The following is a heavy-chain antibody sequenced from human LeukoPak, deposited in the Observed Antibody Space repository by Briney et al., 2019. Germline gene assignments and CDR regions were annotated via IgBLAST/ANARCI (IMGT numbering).Heavy chain of an antibody. J-gene: IGHJ5*02. CDR3: ARETVAVADP. V-gene: IGHV4-34*01. CDR2: INHSGST. CDR1: GGSFSGYY. D-gene: IGHD6-19*01. Sequence: SETLSLTCAVYGGSFSGYYWSWIRQPPGKGLEWIGEINHSGSTNYNPSLKSRVTISVDTSKNQFSLKLSSVTAADTAVYYCARETVAVADPWGQGTLVTVSS.